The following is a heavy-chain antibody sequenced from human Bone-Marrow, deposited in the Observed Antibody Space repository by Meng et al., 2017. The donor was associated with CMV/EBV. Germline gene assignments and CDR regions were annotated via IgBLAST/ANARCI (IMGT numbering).Heavy chain of an antibody. Sequence: GESLKISCAASGLTFSSYAMYWVRQAPGKGPEWVAVISYDGSNINYADSVKGRFTISRDNSKNTLFLQMNSLRADDTAIYYCAKDGVHTTDYWGQGVLVTVSS. D-gene: IGHD1-26*01. V-gene: IGHV3-30-3*01. CDR1: GLTFSSYA. CDR3: AKDGVHTTDY. CDR2: ISYDGSNI. J-gene: IGHJ4*02.